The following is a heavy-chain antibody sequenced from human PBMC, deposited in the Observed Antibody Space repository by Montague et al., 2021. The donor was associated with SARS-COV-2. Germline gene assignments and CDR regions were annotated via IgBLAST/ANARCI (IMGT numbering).Heavy chain of an antibody. J-gene: IGHJ6*02. Sequence: SLSLTCTVSGGSISSGNYYWSWIRQPAGKGLEWIGHIYTSGSTNYYPSLKSRVTISVHTSNNQFSLKLSSVTAADTAVYYCARESGSPTYYFYYGVDVWGQGTTVTVSS. D-gene: IGHD1-26*01. V-gene: IGHV4-61*09. CDR2: IYTSGST. CDR3: ARESGSPTYYFYYGVDV. CDR1: GGSISSGNYY.